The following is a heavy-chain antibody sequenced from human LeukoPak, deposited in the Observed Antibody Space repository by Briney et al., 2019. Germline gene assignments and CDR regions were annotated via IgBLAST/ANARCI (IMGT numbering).Heavy chain of an antibody. Sequence: GGSLRLSCAASGFIFSNYAVHWVRQAPGKGLEWVAVISYDGSNEYYADSVKGRFTISRDNSKNTLYLQMNSLRTEDTAVYYCAKDRYGSGSYSPYYFDYWGQGTLVTVSS. CDR3: AKDRYGSGSYSPYYFDY. CDR1: GFIFSNYA. D-gene: IGHD3-10*01. CDR2: ISYDGSNE. J-gene: IGHJ4*02. V-gene: IGHV3-30*04.